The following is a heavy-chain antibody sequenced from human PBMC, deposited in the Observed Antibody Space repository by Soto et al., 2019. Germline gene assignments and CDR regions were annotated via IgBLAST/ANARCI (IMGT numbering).Heavy chain of an antibody. J-gene: IGHJ4*02. V-gene: IGHV3-15*01. CDR2: MKSKAGGGTT. CDR1: GLKFSDAW. D-gene: IGHD1-26*01. Sequence: EVQLVESGGDLVKPGGSLRLSCTVSGLKFSDAWMSWVRQVPGKGLEWVGRMKSKAGGGTTDYAAPVKGRFTISRDDSKNTVYLQMNSLKTEDSAMYYCCWCGSINYYFTQWGQGTRVTVSS. CDR3: CWCGSINYYFTQ.